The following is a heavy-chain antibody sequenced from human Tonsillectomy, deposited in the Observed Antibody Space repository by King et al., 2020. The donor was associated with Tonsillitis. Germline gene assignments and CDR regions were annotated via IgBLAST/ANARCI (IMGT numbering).Heavy chain of an antibody. V-gene: IGHV1-18*04. Sequence: VQLVESGAEVKKPGASVKVSCTASGYTFTSYGISWVRRAPGQGPEWRGWISAYNGNTKYAQKLQGRVNMTTDTSRNTAYMELWSLRSDDTAVYYCARDIPQEQQLPLFYYYAMDLWGQGTTVTVSS. J-gene: IGHJ6*02. CDR3: ARDIPQEQQLPLFYYYAMDL. D-gene: IGHD6-13*01. CDR2: ISAYNGNT. CDR1: GYTFTSYG.